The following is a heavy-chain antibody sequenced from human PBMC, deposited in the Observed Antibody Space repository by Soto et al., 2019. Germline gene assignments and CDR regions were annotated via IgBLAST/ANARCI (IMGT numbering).Heavy chain of an antibody. CDR3: PRVVPGAEASFGP. CDR1: GGTFSSYA. Sequence: SVKVSCKASGGTFSSYAISWVRQASVQGLEWMGGIIPIFGTANYPKKLQGRVKITADKATSTDYMDLSSRRPDDTAAYCCPRVVPGAEASFGPWGHGTLLTVSS. CDR2: IIPIFGTA. D-gene: IGHD2-2*01. J-gene: IGHJ5*02. V-gene: IGHV1-69*06.